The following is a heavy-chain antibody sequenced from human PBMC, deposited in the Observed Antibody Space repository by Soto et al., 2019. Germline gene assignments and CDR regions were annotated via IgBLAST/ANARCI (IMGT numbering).Heavy chain of an antibody. J-gene: IGHJ4*02. V-gene: IGHV3-30*18. CDR1: GFTFSSYG. Sequence: PGGSLRLSCAASGFTFSSYGMHWVRQAPGKGLEWVAVISYDGSNKYYADSVKGRFTISRDNSKNTLYLQMNSLRAEDTAVYYCAKEFLSGYDSPLYYWGQGTLVTVSS. CDR2: ISYDGSNK. D-gene: IGHD5-12*01. CDR3: AKEFLSGYDSPLYY.